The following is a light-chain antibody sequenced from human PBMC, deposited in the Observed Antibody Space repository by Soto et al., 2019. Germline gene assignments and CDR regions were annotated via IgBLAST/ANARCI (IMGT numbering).Light chain of an antibody. Sequence: QSVLTQPPSVSAAPGQKVTISCSGSSSNIGNNYVSWYQQLPGTAPKLLIYDNNKRPSGIPDRFSGSKSGTSATLDITGLQTGDEADYYCGTWDSRLSVGVFGRGTKLTV. CDR2: DNN. J-gene: IGLJ3*02. CDR1: SSNIGNNY. V-gene: IGLV1-51*01. CDR3: GTWDSRLSVGV.